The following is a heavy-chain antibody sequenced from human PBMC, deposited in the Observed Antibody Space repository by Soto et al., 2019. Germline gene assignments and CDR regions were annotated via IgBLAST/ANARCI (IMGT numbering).Heavy chain of an antibody. V-gene: IGHV4-59*01. CDR3: ARHFPDGNNCNYCDY. CDR1: GGSISTYY. Sequence: QVQLQESGPGLVKPSETLSLSCSVSGGSISTYYWGWIRQPPGQGLERIGYIFYNGKTNYNPSLESLVSISVDRPTKHFTLRVSSVTAAATAVYYCARHFPDGNNCNYCDYWGQGTLVAFSS. CDR2: IFYNGKT. J-gene: IGHJ4*02. D-gene: IGHD1-1*01.